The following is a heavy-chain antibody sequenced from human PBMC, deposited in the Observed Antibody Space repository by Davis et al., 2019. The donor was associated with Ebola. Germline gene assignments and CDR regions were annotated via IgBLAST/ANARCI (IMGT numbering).Heavy chain of an antibody. D-gene: IGHD2-21*01. CDR1: GGSISPYY. Sequence: MPGGSLRLSCTVSGGSISPYYWSWIRQPPGKGLEWIGYIYYSGSTKYNLSLKGRVAISVDTSKNQFSLKLSSVTAADTAVYYCASSCGAAPFDYWGQGTLVTVSS. CDR3: ASSCGAAPFDY. CDR2: IYYSGST. V-gene: IGHV4-59*08. J-gene: IGHJ4*02.